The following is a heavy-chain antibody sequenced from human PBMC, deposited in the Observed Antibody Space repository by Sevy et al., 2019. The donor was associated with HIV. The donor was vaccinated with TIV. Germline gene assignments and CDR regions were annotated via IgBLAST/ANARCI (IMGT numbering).Heavy chain of an antibody. Sequence: GGSLRLSCAASGFTFSSYSMNWVRQAPGKGLEWVSYISSSSSTIYYADSVKGRFTISRDNAKNSLYLQMNSLRAEDTAVYYCTRGGSGYYYYYGMDVWGQGTTVTVSS. J-gene: IGHJ6*02. CDR2: ISSSSSTI. V-gene: IGHV3-48*01. CDR3: TRGGSGYYYYYGMDV. CDR1: GFTFSSYS. D-gene: IGHD2-15*01.